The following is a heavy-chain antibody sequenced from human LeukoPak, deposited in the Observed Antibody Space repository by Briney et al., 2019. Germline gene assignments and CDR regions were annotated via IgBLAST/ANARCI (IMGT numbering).Heavy chain of an antibody. Sequence: GGSLRLSCAASGFTFSSSAMSWVRQAPGKGLEWVSAISNNGGYTFYADSVKGRFTISRDNSKNTLYLQMNSLRAEDTAVYYCAIYDSSGYYNYWGQGTLVTVSS. V-gene: IGHV3-23*01. CDR1: GFTFSSSA. D-gene: IGHD3-22*01. J-gene: IGHJ4*02. CDR2: ISNNGGYT. CDR3: AIYDSSGYYNY.